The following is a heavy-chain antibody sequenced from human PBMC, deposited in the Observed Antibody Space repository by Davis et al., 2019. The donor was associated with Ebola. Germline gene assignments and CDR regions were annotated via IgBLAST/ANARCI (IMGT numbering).Heavy chain of an antibody. D-gene: IGHD6-19*01. V-gene: IGHV3-7*03. CDR2: IKQDGGEK. CDR1: GFTFSSYW. J-gene: IGHJ6*02. CDR3: AKSIAVAGYYYGMDV. Sequence: GESLKISCAASGFTFSSYWMSWVRQAPGKGLEWVANIKQDGGEKYYVDSVKGRFTISRDNAKNSLYLQMNSLRAEDTAVYYCAKSIAVAGYYYGMDVWGQGTTVTVSS.